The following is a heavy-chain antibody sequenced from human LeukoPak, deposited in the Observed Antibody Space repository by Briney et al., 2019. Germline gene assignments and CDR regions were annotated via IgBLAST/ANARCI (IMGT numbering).Heavy chain of an antibody. D-gene: IGHD3-9*01. CDR3: AKDRHDILTGSDY. J-gene: IGHJ4*02. CDR1: GFTFSSYA. V-gene: IGHV3-23*01. CDR2: ISGSGGGT. Sequence: GGSLRLSCAASGFTFSSYAMSWVRQASGKGLEWVSDISGSGGGTYYADSVKGRFTISRDNSKNTLYLQMNSLRAEDTAVYYCAKDRHDILTGSDYWGQGTLVTVSS.